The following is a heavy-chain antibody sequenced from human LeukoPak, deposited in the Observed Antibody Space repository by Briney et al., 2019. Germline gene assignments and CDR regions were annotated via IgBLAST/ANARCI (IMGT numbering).Heavy chain of an antibody. J-gene: IGHJ4*02. Sequence: QPGGSLILSCVASGFTFSTYTFNWVRPAPGKGLEWLSYISSGGLTIFYADSDKGRFTISRDNTKNATYLDMTNLRAEDTAVYYCARDFDYGDYIDFWGQGTLVAVSS. CDR2: ISSGGLTI. CDR3: ARDFDYGDYIDF. CDR1: GFTFSTYT. V-gene: IGHV3-48*04. D-gene: IGHD4/OR15-4a*01.